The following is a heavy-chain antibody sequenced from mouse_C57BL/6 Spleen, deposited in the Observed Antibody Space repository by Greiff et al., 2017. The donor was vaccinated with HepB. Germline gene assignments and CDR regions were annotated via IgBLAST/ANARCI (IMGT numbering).Heavy chain of an antibody. J-gene: IGHJ4*01. D-gene: IGHD1-1*01. CDR2: IDPANGHT. Sequence: VQLKESVAELVRPGASVKLSCTASGFNIKNTYMHWVKQRPEQGLEWIGRIDPANGHTKYAPKFQGKATITADTSSNTAYLQLSSLTSEDTAIYYCASYYYGSSSYAMDYWGQGTSVTVSS. V-gene: IGHV14-3*01. CDR3: ASYYYGSSSYAMDY. CDR1: GFNIKNTY.